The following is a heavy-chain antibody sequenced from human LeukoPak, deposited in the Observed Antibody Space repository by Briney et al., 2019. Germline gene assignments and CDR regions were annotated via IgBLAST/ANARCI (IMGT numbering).Heavy chain of an antibody. CDR2: IYYSGST. D-gene: IGHD3-3*01. CDR3: ARSTLGFGVVSLHYYGMDV. V-gene: IGHV4-39*01. J-gene: IGHJ6*02. Sequence: PSETLSLTCTVSGGSISSSSYYWGWIRQPPGKGLEWIGSIYYSGSTYYNPSPKSRVTISVDTSKNQFSLKLSSVTAADTAVYYCARSTLGFGVVSLHYYGMDVWGQGTTVTVSS. CDR1: GGSISSSSYY.